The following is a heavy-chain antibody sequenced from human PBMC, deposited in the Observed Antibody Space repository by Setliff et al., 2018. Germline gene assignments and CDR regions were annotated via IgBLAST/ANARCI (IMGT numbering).Heavy chain of an antibody. CDR1: GFTFSTYR. Sequence: GGSLRLSCAASGFTFSTYRMHWVRQAPGKGLEWISYISNGGDNIGYADSVKGRFTISRDNAKNSLYLQMTSLRAEDTALYYCARGRPLYSSPVDYWDQGTLVTVSS. CDR3: ARGRPLYSSPVDY. D-gene: IGHD6-13*01. J-gene: IGHJ4*02. CDR2: ISNGGDNI. V-gene: IGHV3-48*04.